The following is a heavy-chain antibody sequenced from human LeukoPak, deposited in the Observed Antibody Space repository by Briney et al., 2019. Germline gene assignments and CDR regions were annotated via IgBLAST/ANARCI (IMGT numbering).Heavy chain of an antibody. Sequence: ASVKVSCKASGYTFTSYGISWVRQAPGQGLEWMGWISAYNGNTNYAQKFQGRVTTTTDTSTSTAYMELRSLRSDDTAVYFCAREHLYDSVGFHYFDYWGQGTLVTVSS. CDR2: ISAYNGNT. J-gene: IGHJ4*02. CDR1: GYTFTSYG. V-gene: IGHV1-18*01. CDR3: AREHLYDSVGFHYFDY. D-gene: IGHD3-22*01.